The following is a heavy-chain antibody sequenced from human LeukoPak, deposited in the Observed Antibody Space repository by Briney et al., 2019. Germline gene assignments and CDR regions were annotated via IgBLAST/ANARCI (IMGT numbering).Heavy chain of an antibody. D-gene: IGHD6-6*01. V-gene: IGHV3-33*01. J-gene: IGHJ4*02. Sequence: PGGSLRRSGAASGFTCRNHGMHWVRQAPGKGLEWVAVIWYDGSNAYYADSVKGRSTISRDNSRNTLYLQMNSLRADDTAVYYCARDIGARRLDYWGQGTPVTVSS. CDR2: IWYDGSNA. CDR3: ARDIGARRLDY. CDR1: GFTCRNHG.